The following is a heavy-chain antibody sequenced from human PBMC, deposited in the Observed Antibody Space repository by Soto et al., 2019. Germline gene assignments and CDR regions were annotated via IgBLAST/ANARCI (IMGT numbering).Heavy chain of an antibody. Sequence: EVQLVESGGGLVKPGGSLRLSCAASGFTFSSYSMNWVRQAPGKGLEWVSSISSSSSYIYYAGSVKGRFTISRDNAKNSLYLQMNSLRAEDTAVYYCAREAGGMITFGGVIVRTDAFDIWGQGTMVTVSS. CDR3: AREAGGMITFGGVIVRTDAFDI. CDR1: GFTFSSYS. CDR2: ISSSSSYI. J-gene: IGHJ3*02. D-gene: IGHD3-16*02. V-gene: IGHV3-21*01.